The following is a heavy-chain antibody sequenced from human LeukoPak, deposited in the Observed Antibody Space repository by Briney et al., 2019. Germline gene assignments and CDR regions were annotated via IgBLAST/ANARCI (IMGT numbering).Heavy chain of an antibody. J-gene: IGHJ4*02. Sequence: GASVKDSCKAYGYTFMSHGISWVRQAPGQGLEWMGWISGSSSNTNYAQKLQGRVTMTTDTSTSTAYMELRSLRSDDTAMYYCARDRMDTGTYFDYWGQGTLVTVSS. CDR2: ISGSSSNT. V-gene: IGHV1-18*01. CDR3: ARDRMDTGTYFDY. CDR1: GYTFMSHG. D-gene: IGHD5-18*01.